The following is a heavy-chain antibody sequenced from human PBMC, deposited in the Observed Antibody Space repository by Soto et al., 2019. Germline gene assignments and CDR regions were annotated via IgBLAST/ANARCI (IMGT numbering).Heavy chain of an antibody. J-gene: IGHJ4*02. CDR3: AKLEGWPWYFDY. Sequence: GGSLRLSCTASGFSFSSNGMRWVRQAPGKGLEWVSDIIGSGTNTHYADSVKGRFTISRDNSKNTLFLQMNSLRAEDTALYYCAKLEGWPWYFDYWGQGTLVTVSS. CDR1: GFSFSSNG. V-gene: IGHV3-23*01. CDR2: IIGSGTNT. D-gene: IGHD3-3*01.